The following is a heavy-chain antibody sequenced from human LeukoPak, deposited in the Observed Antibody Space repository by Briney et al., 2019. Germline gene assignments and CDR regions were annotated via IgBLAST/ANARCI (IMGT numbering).Heavy chain of an antibody. CDR2: VHYSGSP. Sequence: SETLSLTCTVSGGSISSYFWSWIRQPPGMGLEWIGYVHYSGSPNYNPSLKSRVTISVDTSKNQFSLRLRSVTAADTAVYYCARVFDDYYDSSADPPLWFDPWGQGTLVTVSS. CDR3: ARVFDDYYDSSADPPLWFDP. CDR1: GGSISSYF. J-gene: IGHJ5*02. V-gene: IGHV4-59*01. D-gene: IGHD3-22*01.